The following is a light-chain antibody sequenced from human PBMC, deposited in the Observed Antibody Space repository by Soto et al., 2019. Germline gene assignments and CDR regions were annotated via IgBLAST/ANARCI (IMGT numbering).Light chain of an antibody. CDR2: GAS. V-gene: IGKV3-15*01. CDR1: QSISTN. J-gene: IGKJ1*01. Sequence: EIVMTQSPPTLSVSPGERATLSFRASQSISTNVAWYQQKPGQAPRLLIYGASSRATGIPARFSGSGSGTEFTLTITSLQSEDFAVYYCQQYNSWPRTFGQGTKVDIK. CDR3: QQYNSWPRT.